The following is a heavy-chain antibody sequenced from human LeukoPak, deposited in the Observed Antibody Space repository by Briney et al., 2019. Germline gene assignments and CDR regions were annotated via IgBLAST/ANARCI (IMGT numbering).Heavy chain of an antibody. V-gene: IGHV4-30-4*08. D-gene: IGHD2-15*01. J-gene: IGHJ3*02. CDR2: IYYSGST. Sequence: SETLSLTCTVSGGSISSGDYYWSWIRQPPGKGLEWIGYIYYSGSTYYNPSLKSRVTISVDTSKNQFSLQLSSVTAADTAVYYCARDIHCSGGSCYPNDAFDIWGQGTMVTVSS. CDR3: ARDIHCSGGSCYPNDAFDI. CDR1: GGSISSGDYY.